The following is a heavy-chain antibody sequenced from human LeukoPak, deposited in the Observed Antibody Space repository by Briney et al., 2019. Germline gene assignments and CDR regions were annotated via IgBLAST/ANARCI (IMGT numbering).Heavy chain of an antibody. CDR1: DGSVSSYY. Sequence: PSETLSLTCTVSDGSVSSYYWSWIRQPPGKGLEWIGYIYYSGNSIYNPSLKSRVTISGDTSKNQFSLKLSSVTAANTAVYYCARSFTYYYDSSGYKGPWGEGTLVTVSS. V-gene: IGHV4-59*08. D-gene: IGHD3-22*01. CDR2: IYYSGNS. J-gene: IGHJ5*02. CDR3: ARSFTYYYDSSGYKGP.